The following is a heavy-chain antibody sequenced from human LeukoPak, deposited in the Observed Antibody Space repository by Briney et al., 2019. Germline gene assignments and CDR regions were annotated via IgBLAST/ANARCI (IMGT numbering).Heavy chain of an antibody. D-gene: IGHD5-24*01. J-gene: IGHJ6*03. V-gene: IGHV4-59*01. Sequence: SETLSLTCTVSGGSISSYHWSWIRQPPGKGLEWIGYIYYSGSTNYNPSLKSRVTISVDTSKNQFSLKLSSVTAADTAVYYCARAVGWPYYYYMDVWGKGTTVTVSS. CDR3: ARAVGWPYYYYMDV. CDR2: IYYSGST. CDR1: GGSISSYH.